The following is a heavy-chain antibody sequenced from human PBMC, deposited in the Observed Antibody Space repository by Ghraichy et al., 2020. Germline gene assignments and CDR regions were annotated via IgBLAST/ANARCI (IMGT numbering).Heavy chain of an antibody. CDR3: ARTLQPAATRHAFDI. V-gene: IGHV4-38-2*01. J-gene: IGHJ3*02. D-gene: IGHD2-2*01. Sequence: SETLSLTCAVSGYSISSGYYWGWIRQSPGKGLECIGSIHHSGSTYYDPSLKSRVTISVDTSKNQFSLNLNSVTAADTAVYYCARTLQPAATRHAFDIWGQGTVVTVSS. CDR2: IHHSGST. CDR1: GYSISSGYY.